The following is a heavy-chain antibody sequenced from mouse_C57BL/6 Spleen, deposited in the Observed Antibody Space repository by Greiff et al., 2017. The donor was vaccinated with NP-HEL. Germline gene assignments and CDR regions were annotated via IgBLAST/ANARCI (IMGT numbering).Heavy chain of an antibody. CDR1: GYTFTTYP. Sequence: QVQLKQSGAELVKPGASVKMSCKASGYTFTTYPIEWMKQNHGKSLEWIGNFHPYNDDTKYNEKFKGKATLTVEKSSSTFYLELSRLTSDDSAVYYCARRGDYGAYFDYWGQGTTLTVSS. V-gene: IGHV1-47*01. CDR3: ARRGDYGAYFDY. J-gene: IGHJ2*01. CDR2: FHPYNDDT. D-gene: IGHD1-1*02.